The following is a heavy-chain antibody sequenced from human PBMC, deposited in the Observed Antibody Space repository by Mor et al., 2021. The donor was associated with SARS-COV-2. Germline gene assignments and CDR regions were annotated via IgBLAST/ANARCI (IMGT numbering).Heavy chain of an antibody. V-gene: IGHV3-43*01. Sequence: GRYTISRDNSKNSLYLQMNSLRTEDTALYYCAKDIRALSYSSSFGGGMDVWGQGTTVTVSS. J-gene: IGHJ6*02. D-gene: IGHD6-6*01. CDR3: AKDIRALSYSSSFGGGMDV.